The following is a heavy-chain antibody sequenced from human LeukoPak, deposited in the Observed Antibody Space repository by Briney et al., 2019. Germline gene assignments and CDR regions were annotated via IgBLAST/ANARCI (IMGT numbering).Heavy chain of an antibody. D-gene: IGHD2-15*01. Sequence: SETLSLTCAVSGGPISSSNWWSWVRQPPGKGLEWIGEIYHSGSTNYNPSLKSRVTISVDKSKNQFSLKLSSVTAADTAVYYCARADCSGGSCHFDYWGQGTLVTVSS. CDR2: IYHSGST. V-gene: IGHV4-4*02. CDR3: ARADCSGGSCHFDY. CDR1: GGPISSSNW. J-gene: IGHJ4*02.